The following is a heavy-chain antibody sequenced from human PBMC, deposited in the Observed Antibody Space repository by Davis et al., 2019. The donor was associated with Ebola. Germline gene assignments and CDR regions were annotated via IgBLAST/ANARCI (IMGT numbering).Heavy chain of an antibody. CDR2: INHSGST. D-gene: IGHD5-18*01. CDR3: ARDYGYPNWFDP. J-gene: IGHJ5*02. CDR1: GGSFSGYY. V-gene: IGHV4-34*01. Sequence: PGGSLRLSCAVYGGSFSGYYWSWIRQPPGKGLEWIGEINHSGSTNYNPSLKSRVTISVDTSKNQFSLKLSSVTAADTAVYYCARDYGYPNWFDPWGQGTLVTVSS.